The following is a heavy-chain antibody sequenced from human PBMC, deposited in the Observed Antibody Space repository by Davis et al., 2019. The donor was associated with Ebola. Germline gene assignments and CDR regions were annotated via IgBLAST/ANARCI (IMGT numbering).Heavy chain of an antibody. CDR3: ARVFHRWGSIPPAYFDY. J-gene: IGHJ4*02. Sequence: AASVKVSCKASGYTFSGYYINWVRQAPGQGLEWMGRVNPYSGGTNYAQKFQARVTMTRDTSISTAYMELSRLRSDDTAVYYCARVFHRWGSIPPAYFDYWGQGTLVTVSS. D-gene: IGHD4-23*01. CDR1: GYTFSGYY. V-gene: IGHV1-2*06. CDR2: VNPYSGGT.